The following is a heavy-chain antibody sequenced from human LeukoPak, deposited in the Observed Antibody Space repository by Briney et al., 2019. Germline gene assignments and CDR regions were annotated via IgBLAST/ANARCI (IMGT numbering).Heavy chain of an antibody. CDR3: ARSTGWYPFPDY. Sequence: GGSLRLSCTASSFSFSSYWMTWVRQAPGKGLEWVASINQGGSEKYSVDSVKGRFTISRDNPENSLYLQMNSLRAEDTSVYYCARSTGWYPFPDYWGQGTLVTVSS. J-gene: IGHJ4*02. CDR1: SFSFSSYW. D-gene: IGHD6-19*01. CDR2: INQGGSEK. V-gene: IGHV3-7*01.